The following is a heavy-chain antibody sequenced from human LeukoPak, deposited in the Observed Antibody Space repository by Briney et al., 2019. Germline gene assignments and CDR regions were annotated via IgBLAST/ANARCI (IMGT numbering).Heavy chain of an antibody. V-gene: IGHV3-30*03. CDR1: GFTFGSYG. CDR3: ARDEDFWSGYSQLFDY. CDR2: ISYDGSNK. Sequence: GGSLRLSCAASGFTFGSYGMHWVRQAPGKGLEWVAVISYDGSNKYYADSVKGRFTISRDNSKNTLYLQMNSLRAEDTAVYYCARDEDFWSGYSQLFDYWGQGTLVTVSS. D-gene: IGHD3-3*01. J-gene: IGHJ4*02.